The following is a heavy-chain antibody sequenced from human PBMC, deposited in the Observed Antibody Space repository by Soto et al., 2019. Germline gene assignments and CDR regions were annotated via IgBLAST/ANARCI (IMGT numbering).Heavy chain of an antibody. Sequence: GGSLRLSCAASGFTFDDYAMHWVRQVPGKGLEWVSGINWNSGSIGYGDSVKGRFAISRDNSKNTLYLQMNSLSAEDSAVYYCARAVRGRVGPTVDYWGQGTLVTVS. J-gene: IGHJ4*02. D-gene: IGHD3-10*01. CDR3: ARAVRGRVGPTVDY. CDR1: GFTFDDYA. V-gene: IGHV3-9*01. CDR2: INWNSGSI.